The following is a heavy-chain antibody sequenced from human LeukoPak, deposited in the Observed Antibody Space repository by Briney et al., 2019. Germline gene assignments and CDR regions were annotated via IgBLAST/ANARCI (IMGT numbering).Heavy chain of an antibody. D-gene: IGHD6-19*01. J-gene: IGHJ4*02. V-gene: IGHV3-23*01. Sequence: GGSLRLSCAASGFTFSSYAMTWVRQAPGKGLEWVSVISGSGGSTYYADSVKGRFTISRGNSKNTLYLQMNSLRAEDTAVYYCARRWTAVPGSFDYWGQGALVTVAS. CDR1: GFTFSSYA. CDR3: ARRWTAVPGSFDY. CDR2: ISGSGGST.